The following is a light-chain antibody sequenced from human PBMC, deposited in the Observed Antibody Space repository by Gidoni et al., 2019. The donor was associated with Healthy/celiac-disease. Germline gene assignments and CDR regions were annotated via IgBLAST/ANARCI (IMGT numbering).Light chain of an antibody. V-gene: IGKV1-5*03. CDR2: KAS. CDR1: QSISSW. J-gene: IGKJ1*01. Sequence: DIQMNQSPSTLSASVGDRVTITCRASQSISSWLAWYQQKPGKAPKLLIYKASSLESGVPSRFNGSGSGTEFTLTISSLQPDDFATYYCQQYNSYLTFGQGTKVEIK. CDR3: QQYNSYLT.